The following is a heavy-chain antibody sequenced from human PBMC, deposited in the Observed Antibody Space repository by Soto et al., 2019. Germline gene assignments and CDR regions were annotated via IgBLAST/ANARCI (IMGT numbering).Heavy chain of an antibody. CDR3: ATVATNSYNWLDP. V-gene: IGHV3-74*01. J-gene: IGHJ5*02. D-gene: IGHD5-12*01. CDR2: INSDGTKT. Sequence: EVQLVESGGTLVQPGGSLRLSCAASGFTFNTYWMHWVRQAPGKGLVWVSRINSDGTKTTYADSVKGRFTISRDNAKSTVYLQMNRLRAEDTAMYYCATVATNSYNWLDPWGQGTLVTVSS. CDR1: GFTFNTYW.